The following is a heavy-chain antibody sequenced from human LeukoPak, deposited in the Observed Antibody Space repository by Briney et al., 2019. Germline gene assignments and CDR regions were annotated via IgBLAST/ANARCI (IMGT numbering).Heavy chain of an antibody. CDR2: IYYTGST. CDR1: GGSISSSRYY. D-gene: IGHD6-19*01. Sequence: PSETLSLTCTVSGGSISSSRYYWGWIRQPPGKGLEWIGNIYYTGSTYYNPSLKSRVTISVDTSKNQFSLKLSSVTAADTAVYYCAREGGRQWLVSGALDSWGQGTLVTVSS. CDR3: AREGGRQWLVSGALDS. J-gene: IGHJ5*01. V-gene: IGHV4-39*02.